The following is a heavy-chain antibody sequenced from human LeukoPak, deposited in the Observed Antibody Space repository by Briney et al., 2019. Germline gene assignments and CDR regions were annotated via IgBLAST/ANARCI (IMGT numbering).Heavy chain of an antibody. D-gene: IGHD2-8*02. V-gene: IGHV1-3*01. CDR3: ARFLTSGGVFDY. Sequence: ASVKVSCKASGYTFTSYAMHWVRQAPGQRLEWMGWINAGNGNTKYSQKFQGRVTITRDTSASTAYMELSSLRSEDTAVYYRARFLTSGGVFDYWGQGTLVTVSS. J-gene: IGHJ4*02. CDR1: GYTFTSYA. CDR2: INAGNGNT.